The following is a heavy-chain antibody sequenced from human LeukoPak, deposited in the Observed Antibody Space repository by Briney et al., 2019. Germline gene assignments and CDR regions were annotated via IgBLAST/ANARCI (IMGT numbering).Heavy chain of an antibody. D-gene: IGHD3-10*01. CDR1: GFTFSTYG. CDR2: ISPYNGNT. CDR3: ARGLYYDSGRGFDP. V-gene: IGHV1-18*01. J-gene: IGHJ5*02. Sequence: ASVKVSCKASGFTFSTYGISWVRQAPGQGLEWMGWISPYNGNTNYAQKLQGRVSMTTDTSTSTAYMELRSLRSDDTAVYYCARGLYYDSGRGFDPWSQGTLVTVSS.